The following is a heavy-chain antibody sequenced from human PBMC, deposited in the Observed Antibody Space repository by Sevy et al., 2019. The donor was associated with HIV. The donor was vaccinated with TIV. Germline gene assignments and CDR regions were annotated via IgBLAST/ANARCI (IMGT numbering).Heavy chain of an antibody. CDR1: GYTFTSYD. D-gene: IGHD6-25*01. CDR3: ARPPARAGHFDY. J-gene: IGHJ4*02. V-gene: IGHV1-8*01. CDR2: MNPNSGKT. Sequence: ASVKVSCKASGYTFTSYDINWVRQATGQGLEWMGWMNPNSGKTGYAKKFQGRVTMTRNTSISTAYMELSSLGSEDTAVYYCARPPARAGHFDYWGQGTLVTVSS.